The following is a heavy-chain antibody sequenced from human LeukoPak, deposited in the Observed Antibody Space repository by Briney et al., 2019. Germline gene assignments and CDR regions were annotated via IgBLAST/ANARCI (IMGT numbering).Heavy chain of an antibody. CDR3: ASGGVAAAGTVDY. V-gene: IGHV3-21*01. CDR2: ISSSSSYI. Sequence: GGSLRLSCAASGFTFSSYSMNWLRQAPGKGLEWVSSISSSSSYIYYADSVKGRFTISRDNAKNSLYLQMNSLRAEDTAVYYCASGGVAAAGTVDYWGQGTLVTVSS. J-gene: IGHJ4*02. CDR1: GFTFSSYS. D-gene: IGHD6-13*01.